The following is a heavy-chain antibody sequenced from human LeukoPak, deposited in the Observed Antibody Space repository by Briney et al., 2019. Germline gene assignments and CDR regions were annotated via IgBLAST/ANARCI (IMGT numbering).Heavy chain of an antibody. V-gene: IGHV1-24*01. CDR2: FDPEPGET. CDR1: GHTXTELS. CDR3: ATIPMVRGIIVDY. J-gene: IGHJ4*02. Sequence: ASVKVSCKVSGHTXTELSMHGVRQAPGKGLEWMGGFDPEPGETVYAQKFHGRVSMTEDTSTDTAYMELSSLKSEDTAMYYCATIPMVRGIIVDYWGQGTLITVSS. D-gene: IGHD3-10*01.